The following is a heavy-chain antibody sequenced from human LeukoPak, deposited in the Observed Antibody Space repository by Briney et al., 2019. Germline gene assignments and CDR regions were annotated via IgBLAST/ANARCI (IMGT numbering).Heavy chain of an antibody. D-gene: IGHD3/OR15-3a*01. CDR1: GFTFGRYA. CDR3: AKRAVTTFSTGFHY. V-gene: IGHV3-23*01. J-gene: IGHJ4*02. CDR2: ISGIGVAT. Sequence: GGSLRLSCAASGFTFGRYAMTWVRQAPGKGLEWVSVISGIGVATYYADSVKGRFTISRDNSKNTLYLQMNSLRAEDTAVYYCAKRAVTTFSTGFHYWGQGTLVTVSS.